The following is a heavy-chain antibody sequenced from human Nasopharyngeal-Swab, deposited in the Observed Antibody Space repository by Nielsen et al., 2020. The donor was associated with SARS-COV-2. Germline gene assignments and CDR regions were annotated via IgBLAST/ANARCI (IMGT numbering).Heavy chain of an antibody. CDR2: IYNDDST. Sequence: GESLKISCAASGFTVGRDYMSWVRQAPGKGLEWVSVIYNDDSTHYAASVKGRFTISRHTSENTAYLQMNNLRAEDTAISYCARVAYIYNHGGFDIWGQGTLVTVSS. V-gene: IGHV3-53*04. D-gene: IGHD2-15*01. CDR1: GFTVGRDY. CDR3: ARVAYIYNHGGFDI. J-gene: IGHJ3*02.